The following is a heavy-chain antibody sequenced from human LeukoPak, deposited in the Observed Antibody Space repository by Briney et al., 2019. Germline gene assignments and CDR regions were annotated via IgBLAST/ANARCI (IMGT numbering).Heavy chain of an antibody. J-gene: IGHJ4*02. CDR1: GFTFSNYG. Sequence: PGRSLRLSCAGAGFTFSNYGMHWVRHAPGTGLDWVGVISYEGGTTYNAHSAKGRFTISTDNSRNTLFMQMDSLRPEETAVYYCAKEGTARISTWYDNWGQGTLVTVSS. CDR3: AKEGTARISTWYDN. D-gene: IGHD6-13*01. V-gene: IGHV3-30*18. CDR2: ISYEGGTT.